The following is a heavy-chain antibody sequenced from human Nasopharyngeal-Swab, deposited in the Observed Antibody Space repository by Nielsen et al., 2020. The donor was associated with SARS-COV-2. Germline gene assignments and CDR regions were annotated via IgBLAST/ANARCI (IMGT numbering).Heavy chain of an antibody. Sequence: ASVKVSCKASGYTFTSYYMHWVRQAPGQGLERMGIINPSGGSTSYAQKFQGRVTMTRDTSASTVYMELSSLRSEDTAVYYCARDRITMVRGVISLTNWFDPWGQGTLVTVSS. CDR2: INPSGGST. J-gene: IGHJ5*02. D-gene: IGHD3-10*01. V-gene: IGHV1-46*01. CDR1: GYTFTSYY. CDR3: ARDRITMVRGVISLTNWFDP.